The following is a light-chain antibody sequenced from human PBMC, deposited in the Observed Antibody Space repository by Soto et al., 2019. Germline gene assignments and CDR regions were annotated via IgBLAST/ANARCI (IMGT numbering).Light chain of an antibody. CDR2: DAL. Sequence: DIQMTQSPSSLSASVGDRLTITCQASKDIANYLNWYQQKPGKAPKLLIYDALNLQTGVPSRFSGSGSGTDFTFSISSVQPEDIGTYYCQPYDSLPLTFGQGKRLESK. CDR3: QPYDSLPLT. V-gene: IGKV1-33*01. CDR1: KDIANY. J-gene: IGKJ5*01.